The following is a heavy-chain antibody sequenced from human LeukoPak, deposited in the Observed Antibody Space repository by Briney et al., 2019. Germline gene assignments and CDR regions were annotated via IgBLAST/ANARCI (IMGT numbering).Heavy chain of an antibody. Sequence: ASVKVSCKASGYTFTGHFMHWVRQAPGQGLEWMGWISTYNGHTDYAQKLQGRVTMTTDTSTSTAYMELRSLRSDDTAVYYCARDHAAGWELPLNWFDPWGQGTLVTVSS. CDR3: ARDHAAGWELPLNWFDP. V-gene: IGHV1-18*04. D-gene: IGHD4-23*01. CDR2: ISTYNGHT. J-gene: IGHJ5*02. CDR1: GYTFTGHF.